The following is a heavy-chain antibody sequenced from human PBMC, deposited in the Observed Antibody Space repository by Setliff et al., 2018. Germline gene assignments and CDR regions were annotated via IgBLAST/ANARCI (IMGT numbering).Heavy chain of an antibody. Sequence: ASVKVSCKVSVYTLTELSMHWVRQAPGKGLEWMGGFDPEDGETIYAQKFQGRVTMTEDTSTDTAYMELSSLRSEDTAVYYCATDPSRIAVAGHDAFDIWGQGTMVTVSS. CDR1: VYTLTELS. CDR2: FDPEDGET. J-gene: IGHJ3*02. D-gene: IGHD6-19*01. CDR3: ATDPSRIAVAGHDAFDI. V-gene: IGHV1-24*01.